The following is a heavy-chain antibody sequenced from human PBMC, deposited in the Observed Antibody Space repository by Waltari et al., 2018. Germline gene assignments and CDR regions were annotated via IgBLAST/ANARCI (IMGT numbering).Heavy chain of an antibody. CDR1: GYTFTSYD. Sequence: QVQLVQSGAEVKKPGASVKVSCKASGYTFTSYDINWVRQATGQGLEWMGWMNPNSGNTGYAQKFQGRATMTRNTSISTAYMELSSLRSEDTAVYYCAVRSSSWYWFDYWGQGTLVTVSS. CDR3: AVRSSSWYWFDY. V-gene: IGHV1-8*01. D-gene: IGHD6-13*01. CDR2: MNPNSGNT. J-gene: IGHJ4*02.